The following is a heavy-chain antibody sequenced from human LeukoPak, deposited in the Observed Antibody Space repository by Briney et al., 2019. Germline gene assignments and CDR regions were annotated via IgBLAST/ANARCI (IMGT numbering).Heavy chain of an antibody. Sequence: GGSLRLSCAASGFTFSSYGMHWVRQAPGKGLEWVAVISYDGSNKYYADSVKGRFTISRDNSKNTLYLQMNGLRAEDTAVYYCAKGPTQYSSGWLTWGQGTLVTVSS. J-gene: IGHJ5*02. CDR1: GFTFSSYG. CDR2: ISYDGSNK. CDR3: AKGPTQYSSGWLT. D-gene: IGHD6-19*01. V-gene: IGHV3-30*18.